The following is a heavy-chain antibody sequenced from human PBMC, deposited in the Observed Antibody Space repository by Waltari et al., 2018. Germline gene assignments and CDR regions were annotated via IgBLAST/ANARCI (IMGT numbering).Heavy chain of an antibody. CDR3: ARDPEGGNAHPRSPAPSDY. CDR2: ISSSSSYI. Sequence: EVQLVESGGGLVKPGGSLRLSCAASGFTSSSYSMNWVRQAPGKGLEWVSSISSSSSYIYYADSVKGRFTISRDNAKNSLYLQMNSLRAEDTAVYYCARDPEGGNAHPRSPAPSDYWGQGTLVTVSS. D-gene: IGHD1-26*01. J-gene: IGHJ4*02. CDR1: GFTSSSYS. V-gene: IGHV3-21*01.